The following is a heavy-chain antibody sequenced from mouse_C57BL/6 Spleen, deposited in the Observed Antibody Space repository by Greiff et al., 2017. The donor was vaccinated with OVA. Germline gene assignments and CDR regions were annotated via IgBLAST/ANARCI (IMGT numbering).Heavy chain of an antibody. CDR1: GYTFTSYW. J-gene: IGHJ3*01. V-gene: IGHV1-5*01. CDR3: TRDYYGSSYRFAY. Sequence: EVQLQQSGTVLARPGASVKMSCKTSGYTFTSYWMHWVKQRPGQGLEWIGAIYPGNSDTSYNQKFKGKAKLTAVTSARTAYMELSSMTNEDSAVYYGTRDYYGSSYRFAYWGQGTLVTVSA. CDR2: IYPGNSDT. D-gene: IGHD1-1*01.